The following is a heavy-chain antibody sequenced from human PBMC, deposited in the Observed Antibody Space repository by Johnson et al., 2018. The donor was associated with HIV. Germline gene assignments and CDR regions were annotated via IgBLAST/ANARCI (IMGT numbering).Heavy chain of an antibody. J-gene: IGHJ3*01. CDR1: GFTFNNYW. CDR3: AKDFGSSSWHALDV. Sequence: EVQLLESGGGVVQPGGSLRLSCGASGFTFNNYWMHWVRLGPGTGLMWVSHINTDGSSTIYADSVKGRFTTSRDNAKNTLYLQMNSRRAGDTAVYYCAKDFGSSSWHALDVWGQGTVVIVSS. CDR2: INTDGSST. V-gene: IGHV3-74*01. D-gene: IGHD6-13*01.